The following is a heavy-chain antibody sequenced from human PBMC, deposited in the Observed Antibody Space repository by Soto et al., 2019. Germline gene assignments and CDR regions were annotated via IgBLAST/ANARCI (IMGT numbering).Heavy chain of an antibody. CDR2: ISYDGSNK. CDR3: AQGDAWHTSYYCSCGMDV. V-gene: IGHV3-30*18. CDR1: GFSISNYG. Sequence: QVQLVESGGGVVQPGRSLRLSCAASGFSISNYGMHWVRQAPGKGLEWVAVISYDGSNKYYADSVKGRFTISRDNSKNTLYLQMNSLRAEDSAIYYCAQGDAWHTSYYCSCGMDVWRQGIKLIVSS. J-gene: IGHJ6*01.